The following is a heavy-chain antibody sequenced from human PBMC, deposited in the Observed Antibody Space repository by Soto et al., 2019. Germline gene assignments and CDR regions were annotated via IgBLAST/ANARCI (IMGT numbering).Heavy chain of an antibody. J-gene: IGHJ5*02. V-gene: IGHV4-38-2*01. D-gene: IGHD6-13*01. CDR2: IYHSGST. CDR1: GYSITSGYY. Sequence: SETLSLTCAVSGYSITSGYYWGWIRQPPGKGLEWIGSIYHSGSTYYNPSLKSRVTISVDTSKNPFSLKLSSVTAADTAVYYCARLVVAAALNWFDPWGQGTLVTVSS. CDR3: ARLVVAAALNWFDP.